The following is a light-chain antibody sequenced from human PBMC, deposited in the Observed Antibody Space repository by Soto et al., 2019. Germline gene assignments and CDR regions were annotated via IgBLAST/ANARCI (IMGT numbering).Light chain of an antibody. Sequence: QSVLTQPPSLSAAPGQKVTISCSGSSSNIGNNDVSWYHQLPGTAPKLIIYDSNKRPSGIPDRFSGSKSGTSATLGITGLQTGDEADYYCGTWDNSLSAGVFGGGTKLTVL. CDR2: DSN. CDR3: GTWDNSLSAGV. J-gene: IGLJ2*01. V-gene: IGLV1-51*01. CDR1: SSNIGNND.